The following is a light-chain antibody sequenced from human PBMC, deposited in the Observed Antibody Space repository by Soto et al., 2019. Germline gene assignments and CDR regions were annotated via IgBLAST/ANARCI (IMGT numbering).Light chain of an antibody. CDR1: SSNIGAADD. Sequence: QSVLTQPPSVSGAPGQRVTISCTGSSSNIGAADDVHWYQQLPGTAPKLLIYGNSNRPSGVPDRFSGSKSGTSASLAITGLKAEDEADYYCQSYDSSLSGGVFGGGTKLTVL. V-gene: IGLV1-40*01. CDR3: QSYDSSLSGGV. CDR2: GNS. J-gene: IGLJ3*02.